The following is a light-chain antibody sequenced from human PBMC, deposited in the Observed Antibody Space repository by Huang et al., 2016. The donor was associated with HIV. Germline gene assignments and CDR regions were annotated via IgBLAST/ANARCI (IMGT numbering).Light chain of an antibody. CDR3: QQFNNWPPRFT. J-gene: IGKJ3*01. V-gene: IGKV3-15*01. CDR2: GAS. CDR1: QNIGDK. Sequence: EIVMTQSPATLSVSPGERATLSCRASQNIGDKLTWYQHKRGPAPRLLSYGASTRATGIPARFSGSGSGTEFTLTSSGLESEDFAVYYCQQFNNWPPRFTFGPGTTVDVK.